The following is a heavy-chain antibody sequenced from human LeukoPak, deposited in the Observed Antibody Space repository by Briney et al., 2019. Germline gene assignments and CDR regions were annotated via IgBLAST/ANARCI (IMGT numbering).Heavy chain of an antibody. CDR2: INPDSGGT. CDR3: ARLNSGYDYFDY. J-gene: IGHJ4*02. V-gene: IGHV1-2*02. Sequence: RWASVEVSCKASGYTFTGFYMHWVRQAPGQGLEWMGWINPDSGGTNYAQKFQGRVTVTRDTSISTAYMELSRLTSDDTAVYYCARLNSGYDYFDYWGQGTLVTVSS. CDR1: GYTFTGFY. D-gene: IGHD5-12*01.